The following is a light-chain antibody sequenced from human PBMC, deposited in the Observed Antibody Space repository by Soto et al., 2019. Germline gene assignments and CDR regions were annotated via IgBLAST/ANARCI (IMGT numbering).Light chain of an antibody. CDR1: SSNIGAGYD. J-gene: IGLJ1*01. CDR2: GNS. CDR3: QSSPSSLSGLHV. Sequence: QSVLTQPPSVSGAPGQRVTISCTGSSSNIGAGYDVHWYQQLPGTAPKLLIYGNSNRPSGVPDRFSGSKSGTSASLAITGLQAEDEDDYSCQSSPSSLSGLHVFATGTKLTVL. V-gene: IGLV1-40*01.